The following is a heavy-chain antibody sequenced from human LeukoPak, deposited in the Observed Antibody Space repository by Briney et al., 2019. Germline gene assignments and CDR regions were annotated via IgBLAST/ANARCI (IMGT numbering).Heavy chain of an antibody. V-gene: IGHV1-2*06. CDR1: GYTFTGYY. CDR3: ARGPSGTGTTVY. J-gene: IGHJ4*02. D-gene: IGHD1-7*01. Sequence: ASVRVSCKASGYTFTGYYVHWVRQAPGQVLEWMGRINPNNGGSDYAQEFQGRVTMTRDTSITTAYMDLSRLTSDDTAVYYCARGPSGTGTTVYWGQGTLVTVSS. CDR2: INPNNGGS.